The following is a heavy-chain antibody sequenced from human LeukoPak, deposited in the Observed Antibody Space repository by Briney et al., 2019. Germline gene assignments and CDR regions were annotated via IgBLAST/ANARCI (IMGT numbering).Heavy chain of an antibody. CDR1: GFTFSSYS. V-gene: IGHV3-48*01. CDR3: ARDPGYCSSTSCYRSVAFDI. Sequence: SGGSLRLSCAASGFTFSSYSMNWVRQAPGKGLEWVSYISSSSTIYYADSVKGRFTISRDNAKNSLYLQMNSLRAEDTAVYYCARDPGYCSSTSCYRSVAFDIWGQGTMVTVSS. CDR2: ISSSSTI. J-gene: IGHJ3*02. D-gene: IGHD2-2*01.